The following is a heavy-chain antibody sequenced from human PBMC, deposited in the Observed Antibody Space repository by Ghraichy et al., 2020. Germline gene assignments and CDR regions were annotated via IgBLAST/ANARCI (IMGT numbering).Heavy chain of an antibody. CDR1: GFTFSSYS. Sequence: GGSLRLSCAASGFTFSSYSMNWVRQAPGKGLEWVSSISSSSSYIYYADSVKGRFTISRDNAKNSLYLQMNSLRAEDTAVYYCARDFGDSSGYYEDWGQGTLVTVSS. CDR2: ISSSSSYI. D-gene: IGHD3-22*01. J-gene: IGHJ4*02. CDR3: ARDFGDSSGYYED. V-gene: IGHV3-21*01.